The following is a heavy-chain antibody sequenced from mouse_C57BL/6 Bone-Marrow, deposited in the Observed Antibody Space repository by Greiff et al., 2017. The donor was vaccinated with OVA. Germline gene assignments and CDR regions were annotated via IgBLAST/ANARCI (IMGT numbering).Heavy chain of an antibody. CDR1: GYSFTGYY. CDR3: ARRGDGPFDY. CDR2: INPSTGGT. V-gene: IGHV1-42*01. J-gene: IGHJ2*01. D-gene: IGHD2-3*01. Sequence: EVQLQQSGPELVKPGASVKISCKASGYSFTGYYMNWVKQSPEKSLEWIGEINPSTGGTTYNQKFKAKATLTVDKSSSTAYMELNSLTSEDSAVYYCARRGDGPFDYWGQGTTLTVSS.